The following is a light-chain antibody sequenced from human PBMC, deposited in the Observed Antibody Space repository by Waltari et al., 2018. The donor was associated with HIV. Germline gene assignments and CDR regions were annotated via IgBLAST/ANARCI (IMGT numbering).Light chain of an antibody. CDR3: SSYTSSSTLWV. CDR2: DVS. V-gene: IGLV2-14*03. Sequence: QSALTQPAAVSGSPGQSITISCTGTSSDVGGYNYVYCYQKHPVKAPKLMVYDVSNRPSGVSNRFSGSKSCNTASLTISGLQAEDDADYYCSSYTSSSTLWVFGGGTKLTVL. CDR1: SSDVGGYNY. J-gene: IGLJ3*02.